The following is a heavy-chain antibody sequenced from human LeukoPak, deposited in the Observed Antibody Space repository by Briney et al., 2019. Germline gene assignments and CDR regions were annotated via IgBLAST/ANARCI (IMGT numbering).Heavy chain of an antibody. Sequence: PSETLSLTCTVSGGSISSYYWSWIRQPAGKGLEWIGRIYTSGSTNYNPSLKSRVTISVDTSKNQFSLKLSSVTAADTAVYYCAREGGGGGYLHLWYWGQGTLVTVSS. V-gene: IGHV4-4*07. CDR3: AREGGGGGYLHLWY. CDR2: IYTSGST. J-gene: IGHJ4*02. D-gene: IGHD5-12*01. CDR1: GGSISSYY.